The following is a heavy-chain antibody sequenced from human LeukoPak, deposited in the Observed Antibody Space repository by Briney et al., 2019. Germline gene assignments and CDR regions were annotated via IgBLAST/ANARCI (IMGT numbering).Heavy chain of an antibody. CDR3: ARQTGSGLFILP. Sequence: PSETLSLTCAVSGGSISSGGYSWTRIRQPPGKGLECIGHIYYSGTTYYNPSLKSRVTISLDTSKNRFSLRLTSVTAADTAVYYCARQTGSGLFILPGGQGTLVTVSS. CDR1: GGSISSGGYS. D-gene: IGHD3/OR15-3a*01. J-gene: IGHJ4*02. CDR2: IYYSGTT. V-gene: IGHV4-30-4*07.